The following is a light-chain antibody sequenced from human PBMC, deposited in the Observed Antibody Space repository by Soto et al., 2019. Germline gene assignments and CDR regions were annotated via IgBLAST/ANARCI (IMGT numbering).Light chain of an antibody. CDR3: QQYDSSPRT. J-gene: IGKJ1*01. CDR2: GAS. Sequence: EILLTQSPCTLSTSPGERATLSCRASQSLSSSSFACYQQKPGQAPRLLISGASSKAADIPDRCSGSGARTVFTPTINRLEPEDFAVYYCQQYDSSPRTFGQGTKVDIK. CDR1: QSLSSSS. V-gene: IGKV3-20*01.